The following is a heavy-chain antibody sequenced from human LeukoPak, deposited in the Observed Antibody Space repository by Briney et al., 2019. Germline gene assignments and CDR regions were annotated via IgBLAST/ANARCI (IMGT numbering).Heavy chain of an antibody. J-gene: IGHJ4*02. CDR3: ARGVEMATTFDY. CDR2: IYYSGST. D-gene: IGHD5-24*01. Sequence: SETLSLTCTVSGGSISSGGYYWSWIRQHPGKGLEWIGYIYYSGSTYYNPSLKSRFTISVDTSKNQFSLKLSSVTAADTAVYYCARGVEMATTFDYWGQGTLVTVSS. V-gene: IGHV4-31*03. CDR1: GGSISSGGYY.